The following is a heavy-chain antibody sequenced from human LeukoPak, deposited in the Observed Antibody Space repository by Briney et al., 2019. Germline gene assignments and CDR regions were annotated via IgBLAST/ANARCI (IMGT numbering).Heavy chain of an antibody. J-gene: IGHJ3*02. CDR3: ARNRAYGGSYFDAFDI. CDR2: INPSGGST. D-gene: IGHD1-26*01. CDR1: GYTFTSYY. V-gene: IGHV1-46*01. Sequence: ASVKVSCKASGYTFTSYYMHWVRQAPGQGLEWMGIINPSGGSTSYAQKFQGRVTMTRDMSTSTAYMELRSLRSDDTAVYYCARNRAYGGSYFDAFDIWGQGTMVTVSS.